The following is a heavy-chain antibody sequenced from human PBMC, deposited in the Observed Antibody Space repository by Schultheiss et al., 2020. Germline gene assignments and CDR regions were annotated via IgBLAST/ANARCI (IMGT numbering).Heavy chain of an antibody. J-gene: IGHJ6*04. V-gene: IGHV4-34*01. D-gene: IGHD3-10*01. Sequence: SQTLSLTCAYFGPSFTNYHWSWIRQPPGKVLEWIGEIMHTGTTTQNPSLRSRMSISIDTSTKQFSLRLRSVTGADTAVYYCARGGAYNNDLASFLDVWGKGITVTVSS. CDR2: IMHTGTT. CDR3: ARGGAYNNDLASFLDV. CDR1: GPSFTNYH.